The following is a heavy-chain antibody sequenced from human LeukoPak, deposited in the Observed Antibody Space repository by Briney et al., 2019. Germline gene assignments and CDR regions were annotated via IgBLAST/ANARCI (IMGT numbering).Heavy chain of an antibody. CDR1: GFTFSNYE. J-gene: IGHJ4*02. CDR2: ISDSGSTI. CDR3: ARVTTGFDY. V-gene: IGHV3-48*03. D-gene: IGHD1-14*01. Sequence: GGSLRLSCAASGFTFSNYEMNWVRQAPGKGLEWVSCISDSGSTIYYADSVKGRFTISRDNAKNSLYLQMNSLRVEDTGVYYCARVTTGFDYWGQGTLVTVSS.